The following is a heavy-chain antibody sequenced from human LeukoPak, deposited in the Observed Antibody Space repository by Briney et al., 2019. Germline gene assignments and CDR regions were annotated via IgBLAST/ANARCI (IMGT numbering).Heavy chain of an antibody. CDR1: GSTFSSYW. Sequence: GGSLRLSCAASGSTFSSYWMSWVRRAPGKGLEWVANIKQDGSEKYYVDSVKGRFTISRDNAKNSLYLQMNSLRAEDTAVYYCARDRYCTNGVCYRDAFDIWGQGTMVTVSS. D-gene: IGHD2-8*01. CDR3: ARDRYCTNGVCYRDAFDI. J-gene: IGHJ3*02. CDR2: IKQDGSEK. V-gene: IGHV3-7*01.